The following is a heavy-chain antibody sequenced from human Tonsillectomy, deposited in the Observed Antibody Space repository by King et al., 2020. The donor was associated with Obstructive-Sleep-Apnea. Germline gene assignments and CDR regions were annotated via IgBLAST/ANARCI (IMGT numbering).Heavy chain of an antibody. CDR1: GDSITRGDYY. Sequence: QLQESGPGVVKPSQALSLTCSVSGDSITRGDYYCSWIRQHPEKGLEYIWNIHSRGSTYYSPSLESRITISMDPSNNQFSLRLSSVSAADTAVYYCARDEGGRAYGAFDYWGLGTLVTVSS. CDR3: ARDEGGRAYGAFDY. J-gene: IGHJ4*02. CDR2: IHSRGST. V-gene: IGHV4-31*03. D-gene: IGHD4-17*01.